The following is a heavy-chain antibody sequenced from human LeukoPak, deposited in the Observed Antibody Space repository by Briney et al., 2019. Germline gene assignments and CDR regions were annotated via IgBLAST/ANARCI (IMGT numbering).Heavy chain of an antibody. V-gene: IGHV3-21*01. CDR1: GFTFSSYS. CDR2: ISSSSSYI. D-gene: IGHD3-16*01. CDR3: AKDLGLGKGY. J-gene: IGHJ4*02. Sequence: KTGGSLRLSCAASGFTFSSYSMNWVRQAPGKGLEWVSSISSSSSYIYYADSVKGRFTISRDNAKNSLYLQMNSLRAEDTAVYYCAKDLGLGKGYWGQGTLVTVSS.